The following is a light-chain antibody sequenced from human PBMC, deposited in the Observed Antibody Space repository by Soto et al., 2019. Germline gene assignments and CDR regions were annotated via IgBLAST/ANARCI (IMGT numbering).Light chain of an antibody. V-gene: IGLV1-40*01. CDR1: SSNIGAGYD. CDR2: GST. Sequence: QSALTQPASVSGAPGQGVSISCSGTSSNIGAGYDVHWYQHLPGTAPKLLIYGSTHRPSGVPDRFSGSKSDTSASLAITGLQADDEADYYCQSYDSNLSGSVFGTGTKVTVL. J-gene: IGLJ1*01. CDR3: QSYDSNLSGSV.